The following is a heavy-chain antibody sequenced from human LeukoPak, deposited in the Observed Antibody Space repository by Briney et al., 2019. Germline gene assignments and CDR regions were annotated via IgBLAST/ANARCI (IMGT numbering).Heavy chain of an antibody. CDR2: INTRSDAI. V-gene: IGHV3-48*04. CDR3: ARDSGVGGTFDY. CDR1: GFTFSNYH. D-gene: IGHD1-26*01. Sequence: PGGALRLSCAVSGFTFSNYHMSWVRQARGKGVLWVSYINTRSDAIAYAGSVRGRFTISRDNAKNSMYLEMNSLGAEDTAVYYCARDSGVGGTFDYWGQGIQVTVSS. J-gene: IGHJ4*02.